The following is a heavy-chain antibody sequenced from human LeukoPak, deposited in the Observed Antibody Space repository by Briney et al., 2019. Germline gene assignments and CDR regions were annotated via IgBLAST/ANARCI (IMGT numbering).Heavy chain of an antibody. D-gene: IGHD6-19*01. Sequence: SETLSLTCGVYGGSFSMYYLSWIRQPPGKGLEWIGEVNHSGAANYSPSLKSRGTISLDTSKNQFSLTLSSVTAAATAVYYCARRRQWLVEDPWGQGTLVTVSS. CDR1: GGSFSMYY. CDR2: VNHSGAA. J-gene: IGHJ5*02. V-gene: IGHV4-34*01. CDR3: ARRRQWLVEDP.